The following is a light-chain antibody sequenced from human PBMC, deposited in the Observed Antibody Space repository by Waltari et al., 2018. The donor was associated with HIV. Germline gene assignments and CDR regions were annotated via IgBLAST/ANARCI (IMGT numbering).Light chain of an antibody. V-gene: IGKV1-5*03. Sequence: DIQMTQSPSTLSTSVGDRITITCRASQSIDTWLAWYQPTPGKAPKLLVYKTSSLQSGVPSRFSGSGSGTEFTLTISSLQPDDFATYYCQHYNTSSPWTFGQGTRVDI. CDR3: QHYNTSSPWT. CDR1: QSIDTW. J-gene: IGKJ1*01. CDR2: KTS.